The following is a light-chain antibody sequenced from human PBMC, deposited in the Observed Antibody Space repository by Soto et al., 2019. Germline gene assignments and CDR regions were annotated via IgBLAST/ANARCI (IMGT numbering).Light chain of an antibody. CDR1: RNISRF. CDR3: QQSYSTFSIT. CDR2: AAS. V-gene: IGKV1-39*01. Sequence: DIQMTHSPSSLSASVGDRVTITFRASRNISRFLNWYQQKPGKAPKLMMSAASTLQSGVPSRFSGSGSGTDLTLTISSLQPEDFATYDGQQSYSTFSITFGQGTRLEIK. J-gene: IGKJ5*01.